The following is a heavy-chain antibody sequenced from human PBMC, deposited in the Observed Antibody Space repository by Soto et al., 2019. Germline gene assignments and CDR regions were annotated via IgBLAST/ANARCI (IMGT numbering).Heavy chain of an antibody. D-gene: IGHD2-2*02. V-gene: IGHV3-13*05. Sequence: GGSLRLSCATSGFTFSNFDMHWVRQVPGKGLEWVSAIGAARDPYYLGSAKGRFTISRENAKNSVYLQMNDLRAGDSAVYYCARAYTGRLPRRADYYYAMDVWGQGTTVTVSS. CDR1: GFTFSNFD. CDR3: ARAYTGRLPRRADYYYAMDV. J-gene: IGHJ6*02. CDR2: IGAARDP.